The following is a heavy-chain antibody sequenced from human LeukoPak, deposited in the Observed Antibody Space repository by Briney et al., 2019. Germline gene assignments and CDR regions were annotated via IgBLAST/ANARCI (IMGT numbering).Heavy chain of an antibody. CDR1: GFTVSDYY. CDR3: AKDPAYSSSRLYYFDY. V-gene: IGHV3-11*01. D-gene: IGHD6-13*01. CDR2: MSSGGTII. Sequence: GGSLRLSCAASGFTVSDYYMSWIRQAPGKGLEWVSYMSSGGTIIYYADSVRGRFTISRDNSNNTLYLQMNSLRAEDTAVYYCAKDPAYSSSRLYYFDYWGQGTLVTVSS. J-gene: IGHJ4*02.